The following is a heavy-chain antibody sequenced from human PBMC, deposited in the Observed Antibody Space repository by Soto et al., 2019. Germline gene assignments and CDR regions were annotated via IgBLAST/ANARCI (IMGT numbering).Heavy chain of an antibody. CDR2: IYYSGNT. J-gene: IGHJ4*02. CDR3: ARVVCGPTNCTTFDF. V-gene: IGHV4-31*11. Sequence: QVQLQESGPGLVKPSQTLSLTCAVSGGSISSGGYYWSWIRQHPGKGLEWIGYIYYSGNTHYNASLKCRVAISMDTSKNRFSLNLSSVTAADSAVYYCARVVCGPTNCTTFDFWGQGHLITVSS. D-gene: IGHD2-2*01. CDR1: GGSISSGGYY.